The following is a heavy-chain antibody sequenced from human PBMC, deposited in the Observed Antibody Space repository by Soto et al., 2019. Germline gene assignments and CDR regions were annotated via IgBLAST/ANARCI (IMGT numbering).Heavy chain of an antibody. Sequence: GGSLRLSCAASGFTFSGSAMHWVRQASGKGLEWVGRIRSKANSYATAYAASVKGRFTISRDDSKNTAYLQMNSLKTEDTAVYYCTGRIVGATQEIRPYYYYGMDVWGQGTTVTISS. V-gene: IGHV3-73*01. CDR2: IRSKANSYAT. J-gene: IGHJ6*02. CDR3: TGRIVGATQEIRPYYYYGMDV. CDR1: GFTFSGSA. D-gene: IGHD1-26*01.